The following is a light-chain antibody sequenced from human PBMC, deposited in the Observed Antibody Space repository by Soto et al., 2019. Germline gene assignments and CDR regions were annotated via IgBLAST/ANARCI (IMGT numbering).Light chain of an antibody. J-gene: IGKJ2*01. CDR3: LQHHDDTYT. Sequence: DVQVTQSPSSLSASVGDRVTITCRASQDIRTTLNWYQQKPGQAPQRLIYGASTLQGGVPPRFGGSGSGTEFTLTITSLQPEDFATYFCLQHHDDTYTFGQGTKVDVK. CDR2: GAS. CDR1: QDIRTT. V-gene: IGKV1-17*01.